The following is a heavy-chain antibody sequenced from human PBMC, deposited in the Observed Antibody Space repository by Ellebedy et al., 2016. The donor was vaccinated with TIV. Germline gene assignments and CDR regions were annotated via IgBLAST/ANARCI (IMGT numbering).Heavy chain of an antibody. CDR1: GGTFSSYA. J-gene: IGHJ6*02. CDR2: IIPIFGTA. Sequence: SVKVSXXASGGTFSSYAISWVRQAPGQGLEWMGGIIPIFGTANYAQKFQGRVTITADESTSTAYMELSSLRSEDTAVYYCARGIFRSGGSCYSCYYYYGMDVWGQGTTVTVSS. D-gene: IGHD2-15*01. CDR3: ARGIFRSGGSCYSCYYYYGMDV. V-gene: IGHV1-69*13.